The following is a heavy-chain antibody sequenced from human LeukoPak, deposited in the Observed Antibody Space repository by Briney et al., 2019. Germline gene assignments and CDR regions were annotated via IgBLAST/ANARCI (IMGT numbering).Heavy chain of an antibody. CDR3: ARAFDY. J-gene: IGHJ4*02. Sequence: VGSLRLSCAASGFTFSSYSMNWVRQAPGKGLEWVSYISSSSGTIYYADSVKGRFTISRDNAKNSLYLQMNSLRAEDTAVYYCARAFDYWGQGTLVTVSS. CDR2: ISSSSGTI. CDR1: GFTFSSYS. V-gene: IGHV3-48*04.